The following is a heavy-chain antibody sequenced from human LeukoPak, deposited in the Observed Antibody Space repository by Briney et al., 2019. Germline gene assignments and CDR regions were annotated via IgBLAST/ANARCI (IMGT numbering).Heavy chain of an antibody. J-gene: IGHJ5*02. CDR1: GGSISSNSFH. V-gene: IGHV4-39*01. CDR3: AGRLNWFDP. D-gene: IGHD3-16*01. CDR2: IDYSGST. Sequence: SETLSLTCTVSGGSISSNSFHWGWIRQPPGKGLEWIGSIDYSGSTYYNPSLKSRVTISVDTSKNQFSLKLQSVTAADTAVYYCAGRLNWFDPWGQGTLVTVSS.